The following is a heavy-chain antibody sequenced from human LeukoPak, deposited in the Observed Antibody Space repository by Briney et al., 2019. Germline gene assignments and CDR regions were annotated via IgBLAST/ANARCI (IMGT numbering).Heavy chain of an antibody. Sequence: SETLSLTCTVSGGSISSGSYYWSWIRQPAGKGLEWIGRIYTSGSTNYNPSLKSRVTISVDTPKNQFSLKLSSVTAADTAVYYCARVVVGNWFDPWGQGTLVTVSS. CDR3: ARVVVGNWFDP. CDR2: IYTSGST. D-gene: IGHD1-26*01. J-gene: IGHJ5*02. V-gene: IGHV4-61*02. CDR1: GGSISSGSYY.